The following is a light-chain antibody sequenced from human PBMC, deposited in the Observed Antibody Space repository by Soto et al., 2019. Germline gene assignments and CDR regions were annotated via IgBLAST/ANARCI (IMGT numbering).Light chain of an antibody. V-gene: IGLV2-11*01. J-gene: IGLJ2*01. CDR1: SSDVGGYNY. CDR3: CAYAGSSLMV. Sequence: QSALTQPRSVSGSPGQSVTISCTGTSSDVGGYNYVSWYQQHPGNAPKLMIYHVSKRPSGAPDRFSGSKSGNTASLTISGLQAEDESDYYCCAYAGSSLMVFGGGTKLTVL. CDR2: HVS.